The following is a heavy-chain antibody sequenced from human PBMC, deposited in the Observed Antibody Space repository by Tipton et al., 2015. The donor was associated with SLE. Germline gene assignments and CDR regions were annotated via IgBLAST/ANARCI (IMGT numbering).Heavy chain of an antibody. D-gene: IGHD5-24*01. CDR2: IHYSGNG. Sequence: TLSLTCTVSGVSLTSSSSYWAWIRQPPGKGLEWIASIHYSGNGYYNPSLKSRAAMSVDTSGNQISLRLTFVTAADTAVYYCAKMGKMAPFDSWGQGTLVSVSS. CDR1: GVSLTSSSSY. V-gene: IGHV4-39*07. J-gene: IGHJ4*02. CDR3: AKMGKMAPFDS.